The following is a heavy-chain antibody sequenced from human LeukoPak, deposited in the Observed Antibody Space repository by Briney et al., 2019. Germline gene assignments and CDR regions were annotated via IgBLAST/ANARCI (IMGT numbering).Heavy chain of an antibody. CDR3: ARLSGITMIVVVISDAFDI. CDR2: MYYSGST. Sequence: PPETLSLTCTVSGGSISSSSYYWGWIRQPPGKGLEWCGSMYYSGSTYYNPSPKSRVTISVDTSKNQFSLKLSSVTAADTAVYYCARLSGITMIVVVISDAFDIWGQGTMVTVSS. D-gene: IGHD3-22*01. J-gene: IGHJ3*02. CDR1: GGSISSSSYY. V-gene: IGHV4-39*01.